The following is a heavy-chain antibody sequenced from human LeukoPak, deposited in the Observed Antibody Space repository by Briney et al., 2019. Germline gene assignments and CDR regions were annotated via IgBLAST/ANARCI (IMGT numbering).Heavy chain of an antibody. CDR1: GGSISSSSYY. CDR3: ARQKRGYSSGWSVFFDY. D-gene: IGHD6-19*01. CDR2: IYYSGST. V-gene: IGHV4-39*01. Sequence: SETLSLTCTVSGGSISSSSYYWGWIRQPPGKGLEWIGSIYYSGSTYYNPSLKSRVTISVDTSKNQFSLKLSSVTAADTAVYYCARQKRGYSSGWSVFFDYWGRGTLVTVSS. J-gene: IGHJ4*02.